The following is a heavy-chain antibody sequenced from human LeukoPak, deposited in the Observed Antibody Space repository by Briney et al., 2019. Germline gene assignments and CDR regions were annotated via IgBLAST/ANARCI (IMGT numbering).Heavy chain of an antibody. D-gene: IGHD3-10*01. Sequence: GGTLRLSCVGCGVMFSNYYMYWVRQAPGKGLVWVSRIKNAGIDTVYADSVKGRFTVSRDNAKNTVYLQMSSLRAEDTAVYYCARGGYGHNMDVWGEGTTVTVSS. V-gene: IGHV3-74*01. CDR2: IKNAGIDT. CDR3: ARGGYGHNMDV. CDR1: GVMFSNYY. J-gene: IGHJ6*03.